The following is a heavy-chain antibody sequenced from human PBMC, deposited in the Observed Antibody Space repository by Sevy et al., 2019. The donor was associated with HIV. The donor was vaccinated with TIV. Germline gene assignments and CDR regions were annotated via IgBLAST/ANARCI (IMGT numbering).Heavy chain of an antibody. CDR1: GFTFSSYW. CDR3: AREGNNCSSTSCYVRWSYYYYYGMDV. D-gene: IGHD2-2*01. CDR2: IKQDGSEK. V-gene: IGHV3-7*03. J-gene: IGHJ6*02. Sequence: GGSLRLSCAASGFTFSSYWMSWVRQAPGKGLELVANIKQDGSEKYYVDSVKGRFTISRDNAKNSLYLQMNSLRAEDTAVYYCAREGNNCSSTSCYVRWSYYYYYGMDVWGQGTTVTVSS.